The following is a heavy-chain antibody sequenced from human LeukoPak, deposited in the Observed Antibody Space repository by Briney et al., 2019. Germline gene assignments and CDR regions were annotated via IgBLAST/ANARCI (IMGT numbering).Heavy chain of an antibody. J-gene: IGHJ4*02. D-gene: IGHD3-3*01. CDR1: GFTFSSYS. Sequence: GGSLRLSCAASGFTFSSYSMNWVRQAPGKGLEWVSSISSSSSYIYYADSVKGRFTISRDNAKNSLYLQMNSLRAEDTAVYYCARDLYPGVVISPIDYWGQGTLVTVSS. CDR3: ARDLYPGVVISPIDY. CDR2: ISSSSSYI. V-gene: IGHV3-21*01.